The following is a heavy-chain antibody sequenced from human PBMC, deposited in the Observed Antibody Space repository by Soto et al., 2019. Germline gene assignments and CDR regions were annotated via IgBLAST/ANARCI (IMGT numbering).Heavy chain of an antibody. CDR2: INPSGGST. J-gene: IGHJ4*02. CDR3: ARVRRSSGYYYGY. D-gene: IGHD3-22*01. V-gene: IGHV1-46*01. CDR1: GYTFTSYY. Sequence: ASVKVSCEASGYTFTSYYIHWVRQAPGQGLEWMGIINPSGGSTSYAQKFQGRVTMTRDTSTSTVYMELSSLRSEDTAVYYCARVRRSSGYYYGYWGQGTPVTVPQ.